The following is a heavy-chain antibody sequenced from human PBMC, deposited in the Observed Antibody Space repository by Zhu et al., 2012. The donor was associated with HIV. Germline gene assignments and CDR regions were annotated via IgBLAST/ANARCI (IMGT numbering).Heavy chain of an antibody. CDR3: ARARRFGSGSPPDY. CDR2: INPNSGGT. CDR1: GYTFTGYY. J-gene: IGHJ4*02. D-gene: IGHD3-10*01. V-gene: IGHV1-2*02. Sequence: QVQLVQSGAEVKKPGASVKVSCKASGYTFTGYYMHWVRQAPGQGLEWMGWINPNSGGTNFAQKFQGRVTMTRDTSISTAYMEMSRLRSDDTAVYHCARARRFGSGSPPDYWGQGTLVTVSS.